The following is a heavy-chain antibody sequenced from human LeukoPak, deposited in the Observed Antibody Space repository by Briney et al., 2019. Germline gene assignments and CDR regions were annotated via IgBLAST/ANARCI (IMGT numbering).Heavy chain of an antibody. Sequence: PGGSLRLSCAASGFTFSSYAMSWVRQAPGKGLEWVSGISGSGGSTYYADSVKGQFTISRGNSKNTLYLQMNSLRAEDTAIYYCARGRTQYCSSTSCYTGDYWGQGTLVTVSS. V-gene: IGHV3-23*01. CDR1: GFTFSSYA. J-gene: IGHJ4*02. CDR2: ISGSGGST. CDR3: ARGRTQYCSSTSCYTGDY. D-gene: IGHD2-2*02.